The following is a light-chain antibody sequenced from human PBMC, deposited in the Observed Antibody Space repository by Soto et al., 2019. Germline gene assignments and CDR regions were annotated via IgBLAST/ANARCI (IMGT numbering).Light chain of an antibody. CDR2: DVS. CDR1: SNDVGAYNY. J-gene: IGLJ1*01. CDR3: TSYTSSRTYV. V-gene: IGLV2-14*03. Sequence: QSVLTQPASVSGSPGQSITVSCTGTSNDVGAYNYVYWYQQHPGTAPKLMIYDVSNRPSGVSNRFSGSQSGNTASLTISGLQAEDEPDYYCTSYTSSRTYVFGTGTKVXXL.